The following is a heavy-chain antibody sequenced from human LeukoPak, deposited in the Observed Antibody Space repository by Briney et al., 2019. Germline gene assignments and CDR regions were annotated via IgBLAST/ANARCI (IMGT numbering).Heavy chain of an antibody. V-gene: IGHV3-21*01. CDR1: GFTFSSYS. CDR3: ARDSRVVVLAFDI. CDR2: ISSSSSYI. J-gene: IGHJ3*02. Sequence: GGSLRLSCAASGFTFSSYSMNWVRQAPGKGLEWVSSISSSSSYIYYADSVKGRFTISRDNAKNSLYLQMNSLRAEDTAVYYCARDSRVVVLAFDIWGQGTLVTVSS. D-gene: IGHD2-15*01.